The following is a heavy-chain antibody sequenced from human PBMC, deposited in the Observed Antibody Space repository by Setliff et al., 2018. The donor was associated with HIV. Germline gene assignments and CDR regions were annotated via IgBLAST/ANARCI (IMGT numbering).Heavy chain of an antibody. Sequence: AASVKVSCKASGGTFSSYAISWVRQAPGQGLEWMGGIIPILGIANYAQKFQGRVTITADESTSTAYMELSSLRSEDTAVYYCARAEKERWLQFGDAFDIWGQGTKVTVSS. CDR3: ARAEKERWLQFGDAFDI. CDR2: IIPILGIA. J-gene: IGHJ3*02. D-gene: IGHD5-12*01. CDR1: GGTFSSYA. V-gene: IGHV1-69*10.